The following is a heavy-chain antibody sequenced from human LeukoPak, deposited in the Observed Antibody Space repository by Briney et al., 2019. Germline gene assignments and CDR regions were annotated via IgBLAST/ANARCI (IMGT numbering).Heavy chain of an antibody. CDR2: IYHSGST. Sequence: SETLSLTCTVSGYSISSGYFWGWIRQPPGKGLEWLGSIYHSGSTYCNPSLKSRVTISVDTSKNQFSLKLTSATAADTAVYYCARGYSSSWYINWLDPWGQGTLVTVSS. CDR1: GYSISSGYF. D-gene: IGHD6-13*01. CDR3: ARGYSSSWYINWLDP. J-gene: IGHJ5*02. V-gene: IGHV4-38-2*02.